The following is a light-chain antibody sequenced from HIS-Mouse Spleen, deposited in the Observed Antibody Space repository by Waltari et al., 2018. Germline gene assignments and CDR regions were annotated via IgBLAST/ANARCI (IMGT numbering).Light chain of an antibody. CDR2: MGS. CDR1: QSLLHSNGYNY. CDR3: MQALQTPWT. Sequence: DIVMTQSPLSLPVTPGEPASISCRSSQSLLHSNGYNYLDWYLQQPGQSPQLLIYMGSNRASGVPDRFSGSVSGTEFTLKISRVEAEDVGVYCCMQALQTPWTFGQGTKLEIK. J-gene: IGKJ2*01. V-gene: IGKV2-28*01.